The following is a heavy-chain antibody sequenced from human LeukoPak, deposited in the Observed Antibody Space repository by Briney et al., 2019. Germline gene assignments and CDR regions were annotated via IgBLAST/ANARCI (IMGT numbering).Heavy chain of an antibody. V-gene: IGHV3-9*01. Sequence: GRSLRLSCAASGFTFDDYAMRWVRQAPGKGLEWVSGISGNSGSIGYADSVKGRFTISRDNAKNSLYLQMNSLRAEDTALYYCAKVKGTTDAFDIWGRGQMTTVSS. CDR2: ISGNSGSI. CDR1: GFTFDDYA. CDR3: AKVKGTTDAFDI. J-gene: IGHJ3*02. D-gene: IGHD4-11*01.